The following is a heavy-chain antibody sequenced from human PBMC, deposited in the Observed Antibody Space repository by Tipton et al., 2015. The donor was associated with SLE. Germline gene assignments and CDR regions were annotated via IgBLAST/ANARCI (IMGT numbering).Heavy chain of an antibody. CDR2: LSWNSDSI. V-gene: IGHV3-9*01. CDR3: AKQISPHYGMDV. J-gene: IGHJ6*02. Sequence: SLRLSCAASGLKFDDYAMHWVRQPPGKGLEWVSGLSWNSDSIGYADSVKGRFSISRDNAKNSLYLQMNSLRTEDTAVYYCAKQISPHYGMDVWGQGTTVTVSS. CDR1: GLKFDDYA.